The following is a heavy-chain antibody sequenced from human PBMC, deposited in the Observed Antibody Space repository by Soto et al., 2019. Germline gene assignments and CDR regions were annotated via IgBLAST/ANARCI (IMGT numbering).Heavy chain of an antibody. CDR1: GGTFSSYA. J-gene: IGHJ6*02. V-gene: IGHV1-69*01. CDR2: IIPIFGTA. CDR3: ARADYSSYGYYYYYYGMDV. D-gene: IGHD4-4*01. Sequence: QVQLVQSGAEVKKPGSSVKVSCKASGGTFSSYAISWVRQAPGQGLEWMGGIIPIFGTANYAQKFQGRVTITADESTSTAYMELSSLRSEDTAVYYCARADYSSYGYYYYYYGMDVWGQGTTVTVSS.